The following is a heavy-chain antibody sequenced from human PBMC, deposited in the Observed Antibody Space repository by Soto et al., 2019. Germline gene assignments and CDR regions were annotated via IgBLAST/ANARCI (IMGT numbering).Heavy chain of an antibody. CDR3: TKDRVVGAIGDRFDS. V-gene: IGHV3-23*01. J-gene: IGHJ5*01. CDR2: ISGGGDRT. CDR1: GYTFSSYA. Sequence: GGSLRLSCAASGYTFSSYAMSWVRQAPGKGLEWVSVISGGGDRTYYADSVKGRFTTSRDNSEDTLYLLMNSLRAEDTAVYYCTKDRVVGAIGDRFDSWGQGTLVTVSS. D-gene: IGHD1-26*01.